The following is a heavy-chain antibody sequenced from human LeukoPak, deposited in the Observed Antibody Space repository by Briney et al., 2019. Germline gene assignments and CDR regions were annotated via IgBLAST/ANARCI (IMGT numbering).Heavy chain of an antibody. V-gene: IGHV4-38-2*01. CDR3: ARHLSGWYGPTYFDY. CDR1: GYSISSGNY. Sequence: SETLSLTCAVSGYSISSGNYWGWIRQPSGKGLEWIGSIYHSGSTYYNPSLKSRVTISVDTSKNQFSLKLSSVTAADTAVYYCARHLSGWYGPTYFDYWGQGTLVTVSS. J-gene: IGHJ4*02. D-gene: IGHD6-19*01. CDR2: IYHSGST.